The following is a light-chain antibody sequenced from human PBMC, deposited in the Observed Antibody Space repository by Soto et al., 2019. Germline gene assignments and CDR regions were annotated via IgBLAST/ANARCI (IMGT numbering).Light chain of an antibody. J-gene: IGLJ7*01. Sequence: QSVLTQPPSVSAAPGQKVTISCSGSSSNIGNNYVSWYQQLPGTAPQLLIYENNKRPSGIPDRFSGSKSGTSATLGITGLETGDEADYYCGTWDSSLSAVFGGGTQLTVL. V-gene: IGLV1-51*02. CDR3: GTWDSSLSAV. CDR2: ENN. CDR1: SSNIGNNY.